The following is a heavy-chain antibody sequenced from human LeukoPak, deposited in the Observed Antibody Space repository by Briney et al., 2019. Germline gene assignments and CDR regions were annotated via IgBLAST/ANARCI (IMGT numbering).Heavy chain of an antibody. J-gene: IGHJ5*02. CDR2: IYSGGST. V-gene: IGHV3-66*01. CDR3: ARDSRQWLVPGNWFDP. CDR1: GFTVSSNY. Sequence: GGSLRLSCAAPGFTVSSNYMSWVRQAPGKGLEWVSVIYSGGSTYYADSVKGRFTISRDNSKNTLYLQMNSLRAEDTAVYYCARDSRQWLVPGNWFDPWGQGTLVTVSS. D-gene: IGHD6-19*01.